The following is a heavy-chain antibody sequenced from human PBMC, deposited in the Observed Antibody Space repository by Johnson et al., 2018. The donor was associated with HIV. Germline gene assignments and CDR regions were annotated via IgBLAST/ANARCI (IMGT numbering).Heavy chain of an antibody. J-gene: IGHJ3*02. CDR1: GFTFSSYG. V-gene: IGHV3-30*03. CDR3: ARTPSLPGAFDI. Sequence: MQLVESGGGVVQPGRSLRLSCAASGFTFSSYGMHWVRQAPGKGLEWVAVISYDGSNKYYVDSVKGRFTISRDKSKNTLYLQMNSLRAEDTAVQYCARTPSLPGAFDIWGQGTMVTVS. CDR2: ISYDGSNK.